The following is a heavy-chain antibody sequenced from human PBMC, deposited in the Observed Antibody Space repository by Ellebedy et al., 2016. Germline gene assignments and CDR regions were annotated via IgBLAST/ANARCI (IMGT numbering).Heavy chain of an antibody. Sequence: GGSLRLSXKASGYKFSFYWIAWVRQMPGKGLEYMGIIYPDDSDTRYSPSFQGQVTISVDKSINTAYLQWPSLKASDTAMYYCATKDRLNYYNSNGHYYDYWGQGTLVTVSS. CDR3: ATKDRLNYYNSNGHYYDY. D-gene: IGHD3-22*01. J-gene: IGHJ4*02. CDR2: IYPDDSDT. CDR1: GYKFSFYW. V-gene: IGHV5-51*01.